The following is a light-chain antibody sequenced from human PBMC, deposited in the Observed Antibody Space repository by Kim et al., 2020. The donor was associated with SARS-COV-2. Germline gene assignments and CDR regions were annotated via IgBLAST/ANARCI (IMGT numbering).Light chain of an antibody. V-gene: IGLV3-21*04. CDR1: NLGSKT. CDR3: QGGASDTDQPRAL. CDR2: YDS. Sequence: SYELTQPPSMSVAPGKTARITCGGNNLGSKTVHVYRHRPGQATVLVIFYDSDQPSAIPERFSGSNSGNTATLTLSRVEAGDEDDYYCQGGASDTDQPRALFGGGTQLTVL. J-gene: IGLJ2*01.